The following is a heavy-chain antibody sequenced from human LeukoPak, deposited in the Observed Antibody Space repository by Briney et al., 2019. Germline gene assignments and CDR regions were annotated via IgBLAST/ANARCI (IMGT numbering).Heavy chain of an antibody. V-gene: IGHV3-30*02. D-gene: IGHD1-26*01. Sequence: GGSLRLSCAASGFTFSSYGMHWVRQAPGKGLEWVAFIRYDGSNKYYADSVKGRFTISRDNSKNTLYLQMNSLRAEDTAVYYCARDVRSGSYYSGFDYWGQGTLVTVSS. J-gene: IGHJ4*02. CDR2: IRYDGSNK. CDR1: GFTFSSYG. CDR3: ARDVRSGSYYSGFDY.